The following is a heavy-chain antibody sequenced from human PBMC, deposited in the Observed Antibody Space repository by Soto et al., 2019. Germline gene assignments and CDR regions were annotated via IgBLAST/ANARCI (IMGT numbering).Heavy chain of an antibody. Sequence: ASVKVSCKASGYTFTSYDINWVRQATGQRLEWMGWMNPNSGNTGYAQKFQGRVTMTRNTSISTAYMELSSLRSEDTAVYYCARGGDTAMVIDDYYYYYMDVWGKGTTVTVSS. CDR1: GYTFTSYD. CDR2: MNPNSGNT. CDR3: ARGGDTAMVIDDYYYYYMDV. V-gene: IGHV1-8*01. J-gene: IGHJ6*03. D-gene: IGHD5-18*01.